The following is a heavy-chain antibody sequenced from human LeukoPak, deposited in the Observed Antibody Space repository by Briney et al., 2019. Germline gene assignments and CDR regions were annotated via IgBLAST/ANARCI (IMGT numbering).Heavy chain of an antibody. CDR3: AKDSGYSYGTLDY. J-gene: IGHJ4*02. V-gene: IGHV3-33*06. CDR2: IWYDGSNK. Sequence: GGSLRLSCAASGFTFSSYGMHWVRQAPGKGLEWAAVIWYDGSNKYYADSVEGRFTISRDNSKNTLYLQMNSLRAEDTAVYYCAKDSGYSYGTLDYWGQGTLVTVSS. D-gene: IGHD5-18*01. CDR1: GFTFSSYG.